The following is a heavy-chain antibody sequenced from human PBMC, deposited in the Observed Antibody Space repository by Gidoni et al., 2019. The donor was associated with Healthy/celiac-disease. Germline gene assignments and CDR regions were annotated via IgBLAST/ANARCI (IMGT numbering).Heavy chain of an antibody. CDR3: AREDTAMGPYYYYYMDV. D-gene: IGHD5-18*01. V-gene: IGHV4-61*01. CDR2: IYYSGST. J-gene: IGHJ6*03. CDR1: GGSVSSGSYY. Sequence: QVQLQESGPGLVKPSETLSLTCTVSGGSVSSGSYYWSWIRQPPGKGLEWIGYIYYSGSTNYNPSLKSRVTISVDTSKNQFSLKLSSVTAADTAVYYCAREDTAMGPYYYYYMDVWGKGTTVTVSS.